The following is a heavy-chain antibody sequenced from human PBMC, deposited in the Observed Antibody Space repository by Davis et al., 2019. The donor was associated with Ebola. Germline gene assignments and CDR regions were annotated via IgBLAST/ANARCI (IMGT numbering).Heavy chain of an antibody. CDR1: GFTFSHSW. D-gene: IGHD4-17*01. J-gene: IGHJ4*02. Sequence: GESLKISCTTSGFTFSHSWMNWVRQAPGKGLVYVSRISSDGGITSYADSVKGRFTISRDNAKSTLYLQMNSLTAEDTAVYYCVRTTYGAPEYWGQGTLVTVSS. V-gene: IGHV3-74*01. CDR3: VRTTYGAPEY. CDR2: ISSDGGIT.